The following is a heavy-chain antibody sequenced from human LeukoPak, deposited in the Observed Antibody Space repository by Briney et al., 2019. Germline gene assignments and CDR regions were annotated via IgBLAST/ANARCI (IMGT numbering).Heavy chain of an antibody. Sequence: PGKSLRLFCAASGLTFSGYGMHWVRQAPGKGLEWVAVISYDGHNEYYGDSVKGRFTISRDNSKNTVSLQMDSLRAEDTGIYYCAKGVGYGGMDVWGQGTTVTVSS. CDR3: AKGVGYGGMDV. J-gene: IGHJ6*02. CDR1: GLTFSGYG. D-gene: IGHD5-12*01. CDR2: ISYDGHNE. V-gene: IGHV3-30*18.